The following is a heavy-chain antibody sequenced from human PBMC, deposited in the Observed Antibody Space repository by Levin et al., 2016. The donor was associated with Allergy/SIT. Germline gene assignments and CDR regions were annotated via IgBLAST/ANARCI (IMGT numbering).Heavy chain of an antibody. Sequence: WIRQPPGKGLEWVAVISYDGSNKYYADSVKGRFTISRDNSKNTLYLQMNSLRAEDTAVYYCAKDREYSGSYYYYYGMGVWGQGTTVTVSS. CDR2: ISYDGSNK. D-gene: IGHD1-26*01. CDR3: AKDREYSGSYYYYYGMGV. V-gene: IGHV3-30*18. J-gene: IGHJ6*02.